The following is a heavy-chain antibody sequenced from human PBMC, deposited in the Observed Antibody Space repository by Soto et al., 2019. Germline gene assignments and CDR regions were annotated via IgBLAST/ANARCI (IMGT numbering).Heavy chain of an antibody. CDR1: GYTFTSYY. CDR2: INPSGGST. Sequence: RASVKVSCKASGYTFTSYYMHWVRQAPGQGLEWMGIINPSGGSTSYAQKFQGRVTMTRDTSTSTVYMELSSLRSEDTAVYYCARALIGTHVYYYYYMDVWGKGTTVTVSS. CDR3: ARALIGTHVYYYYYMDV. V-gene: IGHV1-46*03. D-gene: IGHD3-16*01. J-gene: IGHJ6*03.